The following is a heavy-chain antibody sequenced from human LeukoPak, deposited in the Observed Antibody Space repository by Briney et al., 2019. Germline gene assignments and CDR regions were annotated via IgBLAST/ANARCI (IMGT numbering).Heavy chain of an antibody. CDR2: ISSSSSYI. D-gene: IGHD5-18*01. V-gene: IGHV3-21*01. J-gene: IGHJ4*02. Sequence: PGGSLRLSCAASGFTFSTFGMHWVRQAPGKGLEWVSSISSSSSYIYYADSVKGRFTISRDNAKNSLYLQMNSLRAEDTAVYYCAREGVGVDTAMVKDYWGQGTLVTVSS. CDR3: AREGVGVDTAMVKDY. CDR1: GFTFSTFG.